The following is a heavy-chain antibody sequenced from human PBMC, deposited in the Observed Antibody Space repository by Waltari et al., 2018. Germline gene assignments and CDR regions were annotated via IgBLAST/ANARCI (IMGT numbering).Heavy chain of an antibody. Sequence: EVQLVESGGVLIQPGGSLRLSCEASGFRVDHNYMSWVRPAPGKRVGMGSVSHAGGKTDYADTLKGRFTITRDISKNTVYLQLNRVTAEDTAIYYCARAGLGSPSQWLQLFDSWGQGTLVSVSS. J-gene: IGHJ4*02. CDR2: SHAGGKT. CDR3: ARAGLGSPSQWLQLFDS. V-gene: IGHV3-53*01. D-gene: IGHD5-12*01. CDR1: GFRVDHNY.